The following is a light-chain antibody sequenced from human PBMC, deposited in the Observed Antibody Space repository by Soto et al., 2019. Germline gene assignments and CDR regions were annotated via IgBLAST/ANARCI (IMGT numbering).Light chain of an antibody. Sequence: DIQVTQSPSSLSASVGDRVTITCRTSQNINIFLKWYQQKPGRAPMVVISAASNLESGVPSRFSGRGSGTEFTLTISNLQPGDSALYFCQESYYTPLAFGGGTRVEIK. V-gene: IGKV1-39*01. J-gene: IGKJ4*01. CDR1: QNINIF. CDR2: AAS. CDR3: QESYYTPLA.